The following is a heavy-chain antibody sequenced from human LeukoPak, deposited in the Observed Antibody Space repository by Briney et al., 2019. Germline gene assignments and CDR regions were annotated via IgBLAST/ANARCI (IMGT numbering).Heavy chain of an antibody. V-gene: IGHV3-7*01. D-gene: IGHD3-9*01. CDR2: IKQDGSEK. Sequence: GGSLRLSCAASGFTFSSYWMSWVRQAPGKGLEWVANIKQDGSEKYYVDSVKGRFTISRDNAKNSLYLQMNSLRAEDTAVYYCARDPRLKDYDILTTLDYWGQGTLVTVSS. CDR3: ARDPRLKDYDILTTLDY. J-gene: IGHJ4*02. CDR1: GFTFSSYW.